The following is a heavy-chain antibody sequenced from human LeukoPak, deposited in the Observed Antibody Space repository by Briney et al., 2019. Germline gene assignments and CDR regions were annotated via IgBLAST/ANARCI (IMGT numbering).Heavy chain of an antibody. CDR1: GFSFSSYW. CDR3: ARGLSVAVPGVFDY. V-gene: IGHV3-7*01. Sequence: GGSLRLSCAASGFSFSSYWMNWVRQALGKGLEWVANIKADGSGKYYVDSVKGRFTISRDNAKNSLYLQMISLRAEDTAVYYCARGLSVAVPGVFDYWGQGTLVTVSS. CDR2: IKADGSGK. J-gene: IGHJ4*02. D-gene: IGHD6-19*01.